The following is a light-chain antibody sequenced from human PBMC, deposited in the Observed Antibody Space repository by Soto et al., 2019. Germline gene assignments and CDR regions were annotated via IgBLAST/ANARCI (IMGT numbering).Light chain of an antibody. CDR1: SSDVGGYNY. V-gene: IGLV2-14*01. CDR3: SSYTTSTTLVV. Sequence: QSALPQPASMSGSPGQSITISCTGTSSDVGGYNYVSWYQQHPGKAPKLMMYEVSHRPSGVSDRFSGSKSGNTASLTISGLQAEYEADYYCSSYTTSTTLVVFGGGTKLTVL. J-gene: IGLJ3*02. CDR2: EVS.